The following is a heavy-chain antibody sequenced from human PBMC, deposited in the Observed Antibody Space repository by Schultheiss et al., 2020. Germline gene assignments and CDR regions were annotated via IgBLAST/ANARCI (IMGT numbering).Heavy chain of an antibody. D-gene: IGHD2-2*01. V-gene: IGHV5-51*01. CDR1: GYSFTSYW. CDR3: ARGVVVPAARYYYYMDV. Sequence: GESLKISCKGSGYSFTSYWIGWVRQMPGKGLEWMGIIYPGDSDTRYSPSFQGQVTISADKSISTAYLQWSSLKASDTAMYYCARGVVVPAARYYYYMDVWGKGTTVTVSS. CDR2: IYPGDSDT. J-gene: IGHJ6*03.